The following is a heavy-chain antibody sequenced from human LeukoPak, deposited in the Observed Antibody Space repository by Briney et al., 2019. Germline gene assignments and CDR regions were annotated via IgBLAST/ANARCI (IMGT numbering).Heavy chain of an antibody. D-gene: IGHD3-22*01. CDR3: ARLGGIYYYDSSVTLVYYFDY. CDR2: IYHSGST. J-gene: IGHJ4*02. CDR1: GYSISSGYY. Sequence: PSETLSLTCTVSGYSISSGYYWGWIRQPPGKGLEWIGSIYHSGSTNYNPSLKSRVTISVDTSKNQFSLKLSSVTAADTAVYYCARLGGIYYYDSSVTLVYYFDYWGQGTLVTVSS. V-gene: IGHV4-38-2*02.